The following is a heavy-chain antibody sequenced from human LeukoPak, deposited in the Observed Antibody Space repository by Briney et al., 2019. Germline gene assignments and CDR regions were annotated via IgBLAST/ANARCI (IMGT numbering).Heavy chain of an antibody. CDR2: IYHSGST. V-gene: IGHV4-30-2*01. Sequence: SETLSLTCTVPGGSISSYSWSWIRQPPGKGLEWIGYIYHSGSTSYNPSLKSRVTISVDRSKNQFPLKLSSVTAADTAVYYCARGGVVVVAAKGWAFDIWGQGTMVTVSS. CDR3: ARGGVVVVAAKGWAFDI. D-gene: IGHD2-15*01. J-gene: IGHJ3*02. CDR1: GGSISSYS.